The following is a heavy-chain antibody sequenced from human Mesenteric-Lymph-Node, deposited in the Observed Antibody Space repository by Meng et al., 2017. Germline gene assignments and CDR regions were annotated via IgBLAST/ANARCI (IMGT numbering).Heavy chain of an antibody. CDR1: GFSLSTSGVG. Sequence: SGPTLVKPTQTLTLTCTFSGFSLSTSGVGVGWIRQPPGKALEWLALIYWNDDKRYSPSLKSRLTITKDTSKNQVVLTMTNMDPVDTATYYCAHRGQMNDYYGSGSYYEAHYYFDYWGQGTLVTVSS. CDR3: AHRGQMNDYYGSGSYYEAHYYFDY. J-gene: IGHJ4*02. CDR2: IYWNDDK. D-gene: IGHD3-10*01. V-gene: IGHV2-5*01.